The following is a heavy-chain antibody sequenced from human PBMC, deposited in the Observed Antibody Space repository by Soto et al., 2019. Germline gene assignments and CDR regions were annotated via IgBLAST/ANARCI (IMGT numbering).Heavy chain of an antibody. CDR1: GFTVSSNY. J-gene: IGHJ1*01. CDR2: IYSGGST. CDR3: ARDHYYGDYPEYFQH. Sequence: EVQLVESGGGLIQPGGSLRLSCAASGFTVSSNYMSWVRQAPGKGLEWVSVIYSGGSTYYADSVKGRFTISRDNSKNTLYLQMNSLRAEDTAVYYCARDHYYGDYPEYFQHWGQGTLVTVSS. D-gene: IGHD4-17*01. V-gene: IGHV3-53*01.